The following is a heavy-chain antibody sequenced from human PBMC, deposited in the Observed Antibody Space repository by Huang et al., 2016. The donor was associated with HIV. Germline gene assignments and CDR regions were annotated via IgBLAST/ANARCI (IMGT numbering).Heavy chain of an antibody. V-gene: IGHV1-18*01. CDR3: AGGREYCSGGSCFQGRYFDY. J-gene: IGHJ4*02. CDR2: ISAHNGKT. CDR1: GYTFNIYG. Sequence: QVHLVQSGAEVKKPGASVRVSCKASGYTFNIYGISWVRQAPGQGLEWMAWISAHNGKTKSAQRLQGRLTMTTDTSTNTVFMELRSLRSDDTAFYYCAGGREYCSGGSCFQGRYFDYWGQGTLVTVSS. D-gene: IGHD2-15*01.